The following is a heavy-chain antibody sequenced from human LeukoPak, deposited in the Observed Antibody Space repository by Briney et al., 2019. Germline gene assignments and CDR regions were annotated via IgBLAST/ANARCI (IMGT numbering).Heavy chain of an antibody. D-gene: IGHD1-1*01. CDR2: IGTAGDT. CDR3: ARGGIRYGMDV. V-gene: IGHV3-13*01. J-gene: IGHJ6*02. Sequence: GGSLRLSCAVSGFTFSSYDMHWVRQATGKGLEWVSAIGTAGDTYYPGSVKGRFTISRENAKNSLYLQMNSLRAGDTAVYYCARGGIRYGMDVWGQGTTVTVSS. CDR1: GFTFSSYD.